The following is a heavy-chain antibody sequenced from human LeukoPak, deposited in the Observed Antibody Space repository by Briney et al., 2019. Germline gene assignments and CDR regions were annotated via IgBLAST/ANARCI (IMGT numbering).Heavy chain of an antibody. V-gene: IGHV3-13*01. Sequence: GGSLRLSCAASGFTFSNYDMHWVRQATGRGQERVSSIGTAADTYYPGSVKGRFTISRENAKNSLYLQMNSLRAGDTAVYYCARGPIVGITETKGYFDYWGQGILVTVSS. D-gene: IGHD1-7*01. CDR1: GFTFSNYD. CDR3: ARGPIVGITETKGYFDY. J-gene: IGHJ4*02. CDR2: IGTAADT.